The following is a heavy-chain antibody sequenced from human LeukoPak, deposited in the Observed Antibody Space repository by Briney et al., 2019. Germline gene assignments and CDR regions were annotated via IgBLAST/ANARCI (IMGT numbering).Heavy chain of an antibody. D-gene: IGHD6-19*01. V-gene: IGHV3-30-3*01. CDR3: ARVSGSSGWYGGYYFDY. CDR2: ISYDGSNK. CDR1: GFTFSSYA. J-gene: IGHJ4*02. Sequence: GGSLSLSCAASGFTFSSYAMHWVRQAPGKGLEWVAVISYDGSNKYYADSVKGRFTISRDNSKNTLYLQMNSLRAEDTAVYYCARVSGSSGWYGGYYFDYWGQGTLVTVSS.